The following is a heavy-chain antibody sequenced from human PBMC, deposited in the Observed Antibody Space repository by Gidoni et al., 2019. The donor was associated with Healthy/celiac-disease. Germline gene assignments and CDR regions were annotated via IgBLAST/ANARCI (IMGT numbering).Heavy chain of an antibody. CDR3: ARGLVPAAMGRYYFDY. D-gene: IGHD2-2*01. Sequence: QVQLQQWGAGLLKPSETLSLTCAVYGGSFSGYYWSWIRQPPGKGLEWVGEINHSGSTNYNPSLKSRVTISVDTSKNQFSLKLSSETAADTAVYYCARGLVPAAMGRYYFDYWGQGTLVTVSS. CDR2: INHSGST. V-gene: IGHV4-34*01. CDR1: GGSFSGYY. J-gene: IGHJ4*02.